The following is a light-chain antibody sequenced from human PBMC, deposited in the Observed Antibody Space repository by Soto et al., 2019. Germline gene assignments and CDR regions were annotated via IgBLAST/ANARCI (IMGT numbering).Light chain of an antibody. CDR2: VND. V-gene: IGLV1-44*01. J-gene: IGLJ1*01. CDR1: SSGIGSAS. CDR3: QSYDSSMNGYV. Sequence: QSLLTQPPSASATPGQTVTISCSGGSSGIGSASVYWYQHLPGAAPKLLIYVNDQRPSGVPDRFSGSKAGTSASLAITGLQAEDEADYYCQSYDSSMNGYVFGTGNKVT.